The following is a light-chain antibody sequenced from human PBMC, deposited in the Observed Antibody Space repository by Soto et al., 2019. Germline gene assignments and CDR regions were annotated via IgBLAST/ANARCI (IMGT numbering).Light chain of an antibody. CDR2: DAS. CDR1: QSVSSSY. J-gene: IGKJ1*01. V-gene: IGKV3-20*01. Sequence: EIVLTQSPGTLSLSPGERATLSCRASQSVSSSYLAWYQQKPGQAPRLLLYDASNRATGIPDRFSGSGSGTDFTLTIIRREPEDFAVYYCQQYGISPRTFGQGTKLEIK. CDR3: QQYGISPRT.